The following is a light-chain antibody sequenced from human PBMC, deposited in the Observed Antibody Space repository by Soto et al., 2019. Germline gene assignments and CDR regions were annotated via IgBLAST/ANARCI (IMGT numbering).Light chain of an antibody. CDR2: EVT. CDR1: SSDVGAYND. CDR3: ASYAGSNKV. V-gene: IGLV2-8*01. J-gene: IGLJ1*01. Sequence: QSALTQPPSASGSPGQSVTISCTGTSSDVGAYNDVSWYQQHPGKAPKLMIYEVTKRPSGVPDLFSGSKSGNTASLTVSGLLAEDEADYYCASYAGSNKVFGTGTKVTVL.